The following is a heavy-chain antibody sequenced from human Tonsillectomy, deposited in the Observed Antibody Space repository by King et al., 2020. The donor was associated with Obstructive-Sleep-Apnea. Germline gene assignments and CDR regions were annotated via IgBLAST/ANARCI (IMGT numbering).Heavy chain of an antibody. Sequence: VQLVQSGAEVKKPGASVKVSCKASGYTFSDYYIHCVRQAPGQGLEWMGWINPNSGGTNFAQTFQGRVTMTRDTSIRTAYMDLRGLRSDDTAVYYCALWLSGYFDYWGQGTLVTVSS. D-gene: IGHD5-18*01. CDR2: INPNSGGT. CDR3: ALWLSGYFDY. V-gene: IGHV1-2*02. J-gene: IGHJ4*02. CDR1: GYTFSDYY.